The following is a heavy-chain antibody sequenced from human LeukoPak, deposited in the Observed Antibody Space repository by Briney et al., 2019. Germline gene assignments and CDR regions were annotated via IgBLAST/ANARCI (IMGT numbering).Heavy chain of an antibody. Sequence: GGSLRLSCAASGFTFSSYGMHWVRQAPGKGLEWVAVISYDGSNKYYADSVKGRFTISRDNPKNTLYLQMNSLRAEDTAVYYCANLGNYWGQGTLVTVSS. CDR1: GFTFSSYG. CDR3: ANLGNY. V-gene: IGHV3-30*18. CDR2: ISYDGSNK. D-gene: IGHD3-16*01. J-gene: IGHJ4*02.